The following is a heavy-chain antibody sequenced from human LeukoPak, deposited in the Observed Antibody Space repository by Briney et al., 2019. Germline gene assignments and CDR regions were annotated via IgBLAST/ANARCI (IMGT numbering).Heavy chain of an antibody. CDR1: GGSISSYY. V-gene: IGHV4-59*08. CDR3: ARHGRDNSGYYEAYYFDY. J-gene: IGHJ4*02. D-gene: IGHD3-22*01. CDR2: LFYSGST. Sequence: SETLSLTCTVSGGSISSYYWSWIRQPPGKGLEWIAYLFYSGSTDYNPSLESRVTISVDTSKNQFSLKLRSVTAADTAVYYCARHGRDNSGYYEAYYFDYWGQGPLVTVSS.